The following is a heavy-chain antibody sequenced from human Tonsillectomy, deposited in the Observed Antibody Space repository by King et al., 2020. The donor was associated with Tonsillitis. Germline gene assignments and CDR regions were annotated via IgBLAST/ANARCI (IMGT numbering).Heavy chain of an antibody. V-gene: IGHV4-59*01. CDR3: ARARLDNYNSCYWFDP. D-gene: IGHD1-1*01. CDR2: IYYSGST. CDR1: GDSISSYS. J-gene: IGHJ5*02. Sequence: QLQESGPGLVKPSETLSLTCTVSGDSISSYSWSWIRQPPGKGLEWIGYIYYSGSTNYNPPLKSPVTISVDTSKNQFSLKLNSVTAADTAVYYCARARLDNYNSCYWFDPWGQGTLVTVSS.